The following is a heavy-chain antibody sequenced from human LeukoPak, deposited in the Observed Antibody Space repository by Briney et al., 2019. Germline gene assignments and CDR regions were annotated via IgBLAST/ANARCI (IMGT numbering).Heavy chain of an antibody. D-gene: IGHD5-18*01. CDR1: GFTFSSFP. CDR2: ISGSGSST. Sequence: PGGSLNLSCEALGFTFSSFPLTWFRRPQGRGLDWVSAISGSGSSTYYADSVKGRFTISRDNSKNTLYLQMNSLRAEDTAVYYCAAVDVDTAFPWGQGTLVTVSS. CDR3: AAVDVDTAFP. V-gene: IGHV3-23*01. J-gene: IGHJ5*02.